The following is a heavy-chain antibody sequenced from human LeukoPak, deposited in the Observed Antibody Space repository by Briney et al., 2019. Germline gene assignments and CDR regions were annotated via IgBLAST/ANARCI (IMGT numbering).Heavy chain of an antibody. Sequence: SETLSLTCTVSGVSMTSYYWGWIRQPPGKGLEWIGSIYHSGSTYYNPSLKSRVTISIDTSKNQFSLKLSSMTAADTAVYYCARGRMAYYYGSGSYSVEDYWGQGTLVTVSS. CDR2: IYHSGST. J-gene: IGHJ4*02. CDR1: GVSMTSYY. CDR3: ARGRMAYYYGSGSYSVEDY. D-gene: IGHD3-10*01. V-gene: IGHV4-38-2*02.